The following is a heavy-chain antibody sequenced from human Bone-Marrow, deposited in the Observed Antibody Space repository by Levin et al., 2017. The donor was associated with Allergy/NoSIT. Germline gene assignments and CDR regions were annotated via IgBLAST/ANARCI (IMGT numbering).Heavy chain of an antibody. Sequence: SGPTLVKPTQTLTLTCTFSGFSLTTSGVGVGWIRQPPGEALEWLAVIYWDDDKRYSPSLRSRLTITKDTSKNQVVLTMTNMDPVDTATYFCAHRLPSGSPWPGGYFDYWGQGTLVTVSS. CDR1: GFSLTTSGVG. V-gene: IGHV2-5*02. CDR2: IYWDDDK. CDR3: AHRLPSGSPWPGGYFDY. D-gene: IGHD3-10*01. J-gene: IGHJ4*02.